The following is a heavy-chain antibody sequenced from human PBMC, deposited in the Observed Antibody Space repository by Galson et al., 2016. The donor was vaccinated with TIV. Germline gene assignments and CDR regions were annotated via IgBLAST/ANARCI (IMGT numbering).Heavy chain of an antibody. J-gene: IGHJ3*01. CDR3: ARDNNWNYANDAFDL. Sequence: SLRLSCAASGFTFGSYGMHWVRQAPGKGLEWVAVMWFDGSDIYYADSVKGRFTISRDTSKNTVYLQMNSLRAEDTAVYYCARDNNWNYANDAFDLWGQGTMVTVSS. CDR2: MWFDGSDI. V-gene: IGHV3-33*01. D-gene: IGHD1-7*01. CDR1: GFTFGSYG.